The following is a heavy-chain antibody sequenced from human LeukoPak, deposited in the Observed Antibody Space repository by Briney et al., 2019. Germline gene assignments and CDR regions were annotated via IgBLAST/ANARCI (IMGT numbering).Heavy chain of an antibody. D-gene: IGHD2-15*01. CDR2: IYPGDSDT. CDR1: GYSFTSYW. V-gene: IGHV5-51*01. Sequence: GESLKISCNGSGYSFTSYWIGWVRQMPGKGLEWMGIIYPGDSDTRYSPSFQGQVTISADKSISTAYLQWSSLKASDTAMYYCAGTIRYCSGGSCYSDAFDIWGQETMVTVSS. CDR3: AGTIRYCSGGSCYSDAFDI. J-gene: IGHJ3*02.